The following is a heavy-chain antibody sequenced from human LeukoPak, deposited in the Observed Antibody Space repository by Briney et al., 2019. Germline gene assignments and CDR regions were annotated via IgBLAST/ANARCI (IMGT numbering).Heavy chain of an antibody. CDR2: FNPSGST. V-gene: IGHV4-4*07. Sequence: SETLSLTCTVSGDSISGYYWNWIRQPAGRGLEWIGRFNPSGSTNDNPSLKRRVTMSADTSKNRFYLRLNSVTAADTAVYYCARPNWAHYGSGSYLLWGQGTLVTVSS. J-gene: IGHJ4*02. CDR1: GDSISGYY. CDR3: ARPNWAHYGSGSYLL. D-gene: IGHD3-10*01.